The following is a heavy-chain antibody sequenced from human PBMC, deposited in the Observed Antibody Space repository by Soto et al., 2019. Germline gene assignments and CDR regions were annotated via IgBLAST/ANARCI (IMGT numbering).Heavy chain of an antibody. D-gene: IGHD6-13*01. J-gene: IGHJ6*02. V-gene: IGHV3-30-3*01. CDR1: GFTFSSYA. CDR2: ISYDGSNK. CDR3: ARDSSSWRGHYYGMDV. Sequence: SLRLSCAASGFTFSSYAMHWVRQAPGKGLEWVAVISYDGSNKYYADSVKGRFTISRDNSKNTLYLQMNSLRAEDTAVYYCARDSSSWRGHYYGMDVWGQGTTVTVSS.